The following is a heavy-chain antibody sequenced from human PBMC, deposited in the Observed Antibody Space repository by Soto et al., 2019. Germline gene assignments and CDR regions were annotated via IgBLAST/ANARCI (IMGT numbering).Heavy chain of an antibody. D-gene: IGHD3-3*01. CDR3: ARAPITIFGVVIRPHYYYGMDV. CDR2: MNPNSGNT. CDR1: GYTFTSYD. V-gene: IGHV1-8*01. Sequence: AASVKVSCKASGYTFTSYDINWVRQATGQGLEWKGWMNPNSGNTGYAQKFQGRVNMTRNTSISTAYMELRSLRSEDTAVFYCARAPITIFGVVIRPHYYYGMDVWGQGTTVTVSS. J-gene: IGHJ6*02.